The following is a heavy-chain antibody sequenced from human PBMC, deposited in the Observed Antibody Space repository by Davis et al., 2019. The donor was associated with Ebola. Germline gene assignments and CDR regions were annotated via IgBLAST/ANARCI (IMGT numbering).Heavy chain of an antibody. J-gene: IGHJ6*02. CDR3: ARASNYCSSTICCLYYYGMDV. CDR2: INPNSGDT. Sequence: ASVKVSCKASGYTFTGYYMHCVRHLPGQGLEWMGWINPNSGDTNNTQKFQGWDTMTRDTSISTAYMELSRLRSDDTAVYYCARASNYCSSTICCLYYYGMDVWGQGTTVTVSS. CDR1: GYTFTGYY. V-gene: IGHV1-2*04. D-gene: IGHD2-2*01.